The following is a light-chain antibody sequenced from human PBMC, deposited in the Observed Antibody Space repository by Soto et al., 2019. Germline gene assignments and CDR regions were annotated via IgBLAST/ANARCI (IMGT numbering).Light chain of an antibody. CDR2: DAS. J-gene: IGKJ1*01. V-gene: IGKV2D-30*01. Sequence: DVLMTQSPLSLPVTLGQPASISCRSSQGLVYSDGNTYLNWYQHKPGKAPKLLIYDASNLDSGVPSRFSGSGSGTEFSLTISNLQPDDCATYYCQQYENYWTFGQGTKVDIK. CDR1: QGLVYSDGNTY. CDR3: QQYENYWT.